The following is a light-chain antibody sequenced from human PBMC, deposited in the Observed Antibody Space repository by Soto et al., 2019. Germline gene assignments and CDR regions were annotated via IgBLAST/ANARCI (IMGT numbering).Light chain of an antibody. Sequence: EIVLTQSPATLSLSPGEGATVSCRASQSVSSYLAWYQQKPGQTPRLLIYDASNRATDIPARFSGSGSGTDFTLTISNLEPEDFAVYYCQQRSNWPVTFGQGTRVEIK. CDR2: DAS. J-gene: IGKJ1*01. V-gene: IGKV3-11*01. CDR1: QSVSSY. CDR3: QQRSNWPVT.